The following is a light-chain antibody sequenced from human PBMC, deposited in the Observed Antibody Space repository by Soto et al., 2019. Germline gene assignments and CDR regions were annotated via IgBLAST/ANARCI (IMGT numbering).Light chain of an antibody. CDR3: QQSNSTPLT. V-gene: IGKV1-39*01. CDR2: AAS. CDR1: QSISSY. J-gene: IGKJ1*01. Sequence: DIQMTQSPSSLSASVGDRVTITCRASQSISSYLNWYQQKPGKAPKPLIYAASSLQSGVPSRFSGSGSGTDFTLTISSLQPEYFATYYCQQSNSTPLTFGQGTQFDIK.